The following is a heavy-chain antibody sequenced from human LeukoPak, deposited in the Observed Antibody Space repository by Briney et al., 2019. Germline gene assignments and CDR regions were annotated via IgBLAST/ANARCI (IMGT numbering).Heavy chain of an antibody. Sequence: GTSLRLSCEASGFIFSTYGMHWVRQAPGKGLEWVAVIWYDGSNKYYADSVKGRFTISRDNSKNTLYLQMSSLRAEDTAVYYCVREKSGYTNGWYLFDYWGQGTLVTVSS. CDR2: IWYDGSNK. V-gene: IGHV3-33*01. CDR3: VREKSGYTNGWYLFDY. J-gene: IGHJ4*02. CDR1: GFIFSTYG. D-gene: IGHD6-19*01.